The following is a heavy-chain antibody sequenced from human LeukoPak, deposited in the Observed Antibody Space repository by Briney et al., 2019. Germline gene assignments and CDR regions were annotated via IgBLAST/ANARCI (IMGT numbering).Heavy chain of an antibody. CDR3: ARGDYYDSSGYYFRPPFDY. V-gene: IGHV3-30-3*01. CDR1: GFTFSTYP. D-gene: IGHD3-22*01. J-gene: IGHJ4*02. CDR2: MSFDGDSE. Sequence: GGSLRLSCAASGFTFSTYPMHWVRQAPGKGLEWVAVMSFDGDSEYYSDSVRGRFTVSRDNAKSTLYLQMNSLRAEDTAVYYCARGDYYDSSGYYFRPPFDYWGQGTLVTVSS.